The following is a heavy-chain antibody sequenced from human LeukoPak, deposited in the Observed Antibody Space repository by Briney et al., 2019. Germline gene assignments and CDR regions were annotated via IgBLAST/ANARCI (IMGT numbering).Heavy chain of an antibody. D-gene: IGHD3-9*01. J-gene: IGHJ4*02. CDR1: GYTFTGYY. V-gene: IGHV1-2*02. CDR3: ARASGRLRFFDWFPSGY. Sequence: GASVKVSCKASGYTFTGYYIYWVRQAPEQGLEWMGWINPNTGGTDYAQKFQGRVTITRDTSITTVYMELSRLRSDDTAVYYCARASGRLRFFDWFPSGYWGPGNLVTVSS. CDR2: INPNTGGT.